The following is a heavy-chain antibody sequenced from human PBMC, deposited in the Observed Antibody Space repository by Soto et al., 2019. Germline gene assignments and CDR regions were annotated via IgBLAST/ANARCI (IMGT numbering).Heavy chain of an antibody. J-gene: IGHJ6*03. CDR1: GGSISTYY. Sequence: SSETLSLTCTVSGGSISTYYWSWVRQPPGKGLEWIGYIYYSGSTNYNPSLKSRITISVDTSKNQFSLSLSSVTAADTAVYYCARHPERAAYFFYMDVWGKGATVTVSS. V-gene: IGHV4-59*08. D-gene: IGHD1-1*01. CDR3: ARHPERAAYFFYMDV. CDR2: IYYSGST.